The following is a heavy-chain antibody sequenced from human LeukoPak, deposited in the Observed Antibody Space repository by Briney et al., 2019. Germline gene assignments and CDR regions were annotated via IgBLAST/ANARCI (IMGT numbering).Heavy chain of an antibody. CDR2: ISSSSSYI. V-gene: IGHV3-21*01. Sequence: GGSLRLSCAASGFTFSSYSMNWVRQAPGKGLEWVSSISSSSSYIYYADSVKGRFTISRDNAKNSLYLQMNSLRAEDTAVYYCARWGFWTYYYYYYMDVWGKGTTVTVSS. CDR1: GFTFSSYS. CDR3: ARWGFWTYYYYYYMDV. D-gene: IGHD3/OR15-3a*01. J-gene: IGHJ6*03.